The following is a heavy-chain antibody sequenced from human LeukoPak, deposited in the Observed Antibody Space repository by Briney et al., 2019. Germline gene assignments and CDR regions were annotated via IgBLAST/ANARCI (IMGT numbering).Heavy chain of an antibody. V-gene: IGHV4-39*01. CDR2: IYYSGST. J-gene: IGHJ4*02. D-gene: IGHD3-3*01. CDR1: GGSISSSSYY. CDR3: ARGYYDFWSGYSQASHFDY. Sequence: PSETLSLTCTVSGGSISSSSYYWGWIRQPPGKGLEWIGSIYYSGSTYYNPSLKSRVTISVDTSKNQFSLKLSSVTAADTAVYYCARGYYDFWSGYSQASHFDYWGQGTLVTVSS.